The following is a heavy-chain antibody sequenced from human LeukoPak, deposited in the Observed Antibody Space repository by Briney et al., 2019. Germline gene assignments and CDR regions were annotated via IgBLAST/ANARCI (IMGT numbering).Heavy chain of an antibody. D-gene: IGHD3-22*01. Sequence: PSETLSLTCSVSGGSISIYYWSWIRQPPGKGLEWIGYINYSGSTKYNPSLKSRVTISVDTSRNQFSLEVSSVTAADTAVYYCARRSTYYYDSSGYYQIFDYWGQGTLVTVSS. V-gene: IGHV4-59*08. CDR1: GGSISIYY. J-gene: IGHJ4*02. CDR3: ARRSTYYYDSSGYYQIFDY. CDR2: INYSGST.